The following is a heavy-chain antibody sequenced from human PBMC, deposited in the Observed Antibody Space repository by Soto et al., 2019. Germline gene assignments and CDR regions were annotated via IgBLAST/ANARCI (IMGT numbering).Heavy chain of an antibody. Sequence: EVQLVESGGGLVQPGGSLRLSCAASGFTFSSYSMNWVRQAPGKGLEWVSYISSSSSTIYYADSVKGRFTISRDNAKNSLYLQMNSLRDEDTAVYYCARERAVGIAVALHWFDPGGQGTLVTVSS. CDR2: ISSSSSTI. CDR3: ARERAVGIAVALHWFDP. CDR1: GFTFSSYS. J-gene: IGHJ5*02. D-gene: IGHD6-19*01. V-gene: IGHV3-48*02.